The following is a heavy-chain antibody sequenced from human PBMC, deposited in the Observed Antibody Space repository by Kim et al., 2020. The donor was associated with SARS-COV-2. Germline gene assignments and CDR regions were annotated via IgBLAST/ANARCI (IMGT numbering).Heavy chain of an antibody. Sequence: AVSVKCRITINPDTAKNQFSLQLNSVTPEDTAVYYCARIAVAGTTGAFAIWGQGTMVTVSS. D-gene: IGHD6-19*01. J-gene: IGHJ3*02. CDR3: ARIAVAGTTGAFAI. V-gene: IGHV6-1*01.